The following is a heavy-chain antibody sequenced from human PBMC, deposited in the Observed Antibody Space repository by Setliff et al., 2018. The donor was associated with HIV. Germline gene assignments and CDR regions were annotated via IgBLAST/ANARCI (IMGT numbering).Heavy chain of an antibody. D-gene: IGHD6-19*01. Sequence: SETLSLTCSVSGGSISSYYWSWIRQPPGKGLEWIGDIYYSGMTNYNPSLQSRVTISLDTSKNQFSLKVSSLTAADTAVYYCASSSGWYGAAQFDPWGQGTRVTVSS. J-gene: IGHJ5*02. CDR2: IYYSGMT. V-gene: IGHV4-59*08. CDR3: ASSSGWYGAAQFDP. CDR1: GGSISSYY.